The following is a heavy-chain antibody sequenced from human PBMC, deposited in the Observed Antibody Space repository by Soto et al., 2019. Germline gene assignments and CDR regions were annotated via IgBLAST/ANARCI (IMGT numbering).Heavy chain of an antibody. J-gene: IGHJ4*02. CDR1: GFTFSSYV. D-gene: IGHD3-22*01. V-gene: IGHV3-23*01. CDR2: ISGSGGHT. CDR3: AKDGSYYDSPTESDS. Sequence: EVQLLESGGGLVQPGGSLRLSCAAYGFTFSSYVMSWVRQAPGKGLGWVSAISGSGGHTYYADSVKGRFTISRDNSKNTLYLQMNSLRAEDTAVYFCAKDGSYYDSPTESDSWGQGTLVTVSS.